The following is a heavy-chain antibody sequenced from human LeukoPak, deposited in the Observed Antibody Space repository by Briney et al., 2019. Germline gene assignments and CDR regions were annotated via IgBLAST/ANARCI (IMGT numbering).Heavy chain of an antibody. J-gene: IGHJ3*02. Sequence: GASVKVSCKASGGTFSSYAISWVRQAPEEGLEWMGRIIPILGIANYAQKFQGRVTITADKSTSTAYMELSSLRSEDTAVYYCARDRSPIGAFDIWGQGTMVTVSS. CDR2: IIPILGIA. CDR1: GGTFSSYA. V-gene: IGHV1-69*04. CDR3: ARDRSPIGAFDI. D-gene: IGHD2-15*01.